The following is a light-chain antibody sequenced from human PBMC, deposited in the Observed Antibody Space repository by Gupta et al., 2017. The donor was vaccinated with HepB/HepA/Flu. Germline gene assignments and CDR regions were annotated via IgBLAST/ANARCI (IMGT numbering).Light chain of an antibody. J-gene: IGLJ1*01. CDR2: DDT. CDR1: NIGSKV. Sequence: SYVLTQPPSVSVAPGKTATITWGGNNIGSKVVHWYQQRPGQAPVLFVYDDTDRPSGISERFSGSNSGNTATLTITRVEAGDEADYYYQVSDTTSDHYVSGTGTKVTVL. V-gene: IGLV3-21*03. CDR3: QVSDTTSDHYV.